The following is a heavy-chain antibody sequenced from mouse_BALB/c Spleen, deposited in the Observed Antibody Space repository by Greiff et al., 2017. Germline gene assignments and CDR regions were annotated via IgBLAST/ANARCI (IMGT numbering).Heavy chain of an antibody. J-gene: IGHJ3*01. D-gene: IGHD2-12*01. CDR2: ISYDGSN. CDR3: ARDYDDPY. Sequence: ESGPGLVKPSQSLSLTCSVTGYSITSGYYWNWIRQFPGNKLEWMGYISYDGSNNYNPSLKNRISITRDTSKNQFFLKLNSVTTEDTATYYCARDYDDPYWGQGTLVTVSA. CDR1: GYSITSGYY. V-gene: IGHV3-6*02.